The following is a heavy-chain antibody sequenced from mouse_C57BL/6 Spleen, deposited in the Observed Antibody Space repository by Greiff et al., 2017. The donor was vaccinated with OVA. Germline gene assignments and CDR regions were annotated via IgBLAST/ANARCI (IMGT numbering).Heavy chain of an antibody. CDR2: ISSGSSTI. V-gene: IGHV5-17*01. Sequence: EVQLVESGGGLVKPGGSLKLSCAASGFTFSDYGMHWVRRAPEKGLEWVAYISSGSSTIYYADTVKGRFTISRDNAKNTLFLQMTSLRSEDTAMYYCARRAGPYAMDYWGQGTSVTVSS. CDR3: ARRAGPYAMDY. CDR1: GFTFSDYG. D-gene: IGHD3-3*01. J-gene: IGHJ4*01.